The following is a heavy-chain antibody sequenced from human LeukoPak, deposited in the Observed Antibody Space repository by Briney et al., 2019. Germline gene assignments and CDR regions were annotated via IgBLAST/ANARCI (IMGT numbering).Heavy chain of an antibody. Sequence: ASVKVSCKASGYTFTSYGISWVRQAPGQGLEWMGWISAYNGNTNYAQKLQGRVTMTTDTSTSTAYMELSSLRSEDTAVYYCARGGYSSSWYGENYFDYWGQGTLVTVSS. V-gene: IGHV1-18*01. CDR1: GYTFTSYG. D-gene: IGHD6-13*01. CDR2: ISAYNGNT. J-gene: IGHJ4*02. CDR3: ARGGYSSSWYGENYFDY.